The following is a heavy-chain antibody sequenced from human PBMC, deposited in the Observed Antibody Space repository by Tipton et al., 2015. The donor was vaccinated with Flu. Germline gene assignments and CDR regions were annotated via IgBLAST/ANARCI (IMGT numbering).Heavy chain of an antibody. CDR1: GYMFITYW. CDR2: IYPGDSDT. V-gene: IGHV5-51*03. CDR3: VRPSYYGGKAVGAGY. D-gene: IGHD4-23*01. Sequence: VQLVQSGAELKKPGESLKISCKGSGYMFITYWIGWVRQMPGKDLEWMGIIYPGDSDTRYSPSFQGQVSISVDESINTAYLQWSSLKASDSAMYYCVRPSYYGGKAVGAGYWGQGTLVTVSS. J-gene: IGHJ1*01.